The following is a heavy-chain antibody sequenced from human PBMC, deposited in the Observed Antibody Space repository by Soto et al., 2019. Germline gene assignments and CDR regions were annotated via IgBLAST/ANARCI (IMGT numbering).Heavy chain of an antibody. Sequence: PGGSLRLSCAASGFTFSSYAMHWVRQAPGKGLEWVAVISYDGSNKYYADSVKGRFTISRDNSKNTLYLQMNSLRAEDTAVYYCARPGGQQLVGNWFDPWGQGTLVTVSS. D-gene: IGHD6-13*01. CDR1: GFTFSSYA. V-gene: IGHV3-30-3*01. CDR2: ISYDGSNK. J-gene: IGHJ5*02. CDR3: ARPGGQQLVGNWFDP.